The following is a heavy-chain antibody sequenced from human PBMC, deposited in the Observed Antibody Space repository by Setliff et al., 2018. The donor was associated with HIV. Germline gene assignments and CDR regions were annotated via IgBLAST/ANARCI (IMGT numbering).Heavy chain of an antibody. V-gene: IGHV4-61*02. J-gene: IGHJ5*02. D-gene: IGHD3-3*01. CDR2: IYTSGST. CDR3: ARDTNLLDYNFWSGYSRGWFDP. Sequence: SETLSLTCTVSGGSISSGSYYWGWIRQPAGKGLEWIGRIYTSGSTNYNPSLKSRVIISVDTSKNQFSLKLSSVTAADTAVYYCARDTNLLDYNFWSGYSRGWFDPWGQGTLVTSPQ. CDR1: GGSISSGSYY.